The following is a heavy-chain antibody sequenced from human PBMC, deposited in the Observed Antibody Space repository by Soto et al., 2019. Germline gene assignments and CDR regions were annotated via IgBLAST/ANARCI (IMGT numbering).Heavy chain of an antibody. J-gene: IGHJ4*02. CDR1: GFTFSSYA. CDR3: ARDGGPRLPTDY. CDR2: ISYDGSNK. V-gene: IGHV3-30-3*01. Sequence: QVQLVESGGGVVQPGRSLRLSCAASGFTFSSYAMHWVRQAPGKGLEWVAVISYDGSNKYYADSVKGRFTISRDNSKNTLYLQMNSLRAEDTAVYYCARDGGPRLPTDYWGQGTLVTVSS. D-gene: IGHD6-25*01.